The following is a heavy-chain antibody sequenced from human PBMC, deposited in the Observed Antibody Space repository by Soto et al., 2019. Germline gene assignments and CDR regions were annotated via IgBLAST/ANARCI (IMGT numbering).Heavy chain of an antibody. Sequence: QVQLVQSGAEVKKPGASVKVSCKASGYTFTSYGISWVRQAPGQGLEWMGWISAYNGNTNSAQKLQGRVTMTTDTSTRTAYMELRSLSSDDTAVYYCARAPRSSWYAPWGQGTLVTVSS. V-gene: IGHV1-18*01. CDR2: ISAYNGNT. CDR3: ARAPRSSWYAP. J-gene: IGHJ5*02. D-gene: IGHD6-13*01. CDR1: GYTFTSYG.